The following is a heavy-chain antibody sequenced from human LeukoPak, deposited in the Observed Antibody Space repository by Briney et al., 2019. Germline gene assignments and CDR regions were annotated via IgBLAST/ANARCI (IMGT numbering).Heavy chain of an antibody. D-gene: IGHD3-10*01. CDR1: GGSFSGYH. J-gene: IGHJ3*02. V-gene: IGHV4-34*01. CDR3: AKSNGYGLVDI. Sequence: SETLSLTCKVSGGSFSGYHWTWIRQSPGTGLDYIGEINDSGSPVYNPSLESRVTISVDTSKNEFSMSLTSVTAADTAVYYCAKSNGYGLVDIWGQGTMVIVS. CDR2: INDSGSP.